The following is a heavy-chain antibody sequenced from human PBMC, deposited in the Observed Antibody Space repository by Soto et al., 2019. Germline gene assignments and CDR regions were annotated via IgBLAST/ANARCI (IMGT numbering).Heavy chain of an antibody. D-gene: IGHD3-16*01. Sequence: EVQLVESGGDLVQPGGSLRLSCAASGFTFSHYWMTWVRQAPGKGLEWVANMKEDGSEKNYVDSVKGRFTISRDNAKNSLYLQMNSQRAEDTAIYYCARGGSESDYWGQGTLVTVSS. J-gene: IGHJ4*02. CDR3: ARGGSESDY. CDR1: GFTFSHYW. CDR2: MKEDGSEK. V-gene: IGHV3-7*01.